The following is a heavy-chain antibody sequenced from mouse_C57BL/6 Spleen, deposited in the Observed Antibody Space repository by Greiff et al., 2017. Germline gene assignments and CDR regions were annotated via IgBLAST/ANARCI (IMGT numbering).Heavy chain of an antibody. J-gene: IGHJ3*01. CDR1: GYAFSSSW. Sequence: QVQLKQPGPELVKPGASVKLSCKASGYAFSSSWMHWVKQRPGKGLEWIGQIYPSDGGPHYNVKFKGKATLTVDKSSSTAYMQLSSLTSEDSAVYFCARMAHTTTRCAYWGQGTLLTVAA. CDR3: ARMAHTTTRCAY. CDR2: IYPSDGGP. V-gene: IGHV1-82*01. D-gene: IGHD2-12*01.